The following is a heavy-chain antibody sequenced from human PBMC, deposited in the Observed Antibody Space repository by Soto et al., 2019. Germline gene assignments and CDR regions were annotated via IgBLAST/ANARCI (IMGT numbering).Heavy chain of an antibody. D-gene: IGHD3-3*01. V-gene: IGHV1-3*01. CDR2: INAGSGYT. CDR1: GYTFTTFA. Sequence: GASVKVSCKASGYTFTTFAMHWVRQAPGQRPEWLGWINAGSGYTKYSQNFQDRVTISSDTSASTAYMELGSLRSGDTAIYYCARDRVSLAMFGVPVGVFKNWGQGTLVTVS. J-gene: IGHJ4*02. CDR3: ARDRVSLAMFGVPVGVFKN.